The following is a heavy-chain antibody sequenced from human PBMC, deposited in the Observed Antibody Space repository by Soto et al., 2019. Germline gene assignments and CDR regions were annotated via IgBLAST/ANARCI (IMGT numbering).Heavy chain of an antibody. CDR3: AALRLAVAGNIDN. V-gene: IGHV1-58*01. CDR1: GFTFTSSG. J-gene: IGHJ4*02. Sequence: SVKVSCKASGFTFTSSGVQWVRQSRGQRLEWIGWIVVGSGNTNYAQKFQERVAITRDMSTSTAYMELSSLRSEDTAVYYCAALRLAVAGNIDNWGQGTLVTVSS. CDR2: IVVGSGNT. D-gene: IGHD6-19*01.